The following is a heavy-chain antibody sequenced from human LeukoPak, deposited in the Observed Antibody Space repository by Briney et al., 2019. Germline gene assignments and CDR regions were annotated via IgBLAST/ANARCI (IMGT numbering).Heavy chain of an antibody. J-gene: IGHJ4*02. V-gene: IGHV3-23*01. CDR1: GFTFSSYA. CDR2: ISGSGGST. Sequence: GGSLRLSCAASGFTFSSYAMSWVRQAPGKGLEWVSIISGSGGSTYYADSVKGRFTISRDNSMNTLYLQMNSLRAEDTAVYYCAKFAIWSGYYYYFDYWGQGTQVIVSS. D-gene: IGHD3-3*01. CDR3: AKFAIWSGYYYYFDY.